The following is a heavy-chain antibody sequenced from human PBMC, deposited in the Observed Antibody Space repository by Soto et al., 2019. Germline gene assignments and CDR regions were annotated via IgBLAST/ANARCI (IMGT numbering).Heavy chain of an antibody. V-gene: IGHV3-23*01. CDR2: ISGSGGST. Sequence: EVQLLESGGGLVQPGGSLRVSCVASGFTFSSYVMNWVRQAPGKGLYWVSGISGSGGSTYYADSVKGRFTISRDNSKNTLYLQMNSLRVEDTAAYYCAKGPRAPPPHDYGMDVWGQGTTVTVSS. CDR1: GFTFSSYV. J-gene: IGHJ6*02. CDR3: AKGPRAPPPHDYGMDV.